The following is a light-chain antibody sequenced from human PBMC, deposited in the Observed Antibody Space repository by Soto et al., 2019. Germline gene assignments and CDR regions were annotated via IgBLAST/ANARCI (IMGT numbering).Light chain of an antibody. CDR3: GTWDSSLSAV. CDR2: EDN. V-gene: IGLV1-51*01. J-gene: IGLJ2*01. Sequence: QSVLTQPPSVSAAPGQKVTIYCSGSSSNIGSNFVSWYQQLPGTAPKLLIYEDNKRPSGIPDRFSGSKSGTSATLGITGLQTGDEADYYCGTWDSSLSAVFGGGTK. CDR1: SSNIGSNF.